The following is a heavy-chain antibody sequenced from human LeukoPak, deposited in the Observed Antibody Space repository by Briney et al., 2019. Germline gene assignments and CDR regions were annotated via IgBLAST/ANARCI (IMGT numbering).Heavy chain of an antibody. V-gene: IGHV3-23*01. Sequence: PGGSLRLSCAASGFTFRNYGMSWVRQAPGKGLEWVSVVSDSGSSAYYADSVKGRFTISRDKSRNTLHLQMNSLRAGDTAVYYCAKYVSAKGPPYALDVWGQGTTVTVSS. CDR2: VSDSGSSA. CDR1: GFTFRNYG. J-gene: IGHJ6*02. D-gene: IGHD2/OR15-2a*01. CDR3: AKYVSAKGPPYALDV.